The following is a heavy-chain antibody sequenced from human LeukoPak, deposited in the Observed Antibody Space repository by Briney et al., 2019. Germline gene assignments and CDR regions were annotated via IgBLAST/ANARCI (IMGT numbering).Heavy chain of an antibody. V-gene: IGHV3-30*02. Sequence: GGSLRLSCAASGISFSTSGMHWVRQSPGKGLEWVTFIRSDGSNKYYAESVKGRFTISRDNSKNTLYLQMNSLRAEDTAVYYCAKERILGYMDVWGKGTTVTVSS. D-gene: IGHD2-15*01. CDR2: IRSDGSNK. CDR1: GISFSTSG. CDR3: AKERILGYMDV. J-gene: IGHJ6*03.